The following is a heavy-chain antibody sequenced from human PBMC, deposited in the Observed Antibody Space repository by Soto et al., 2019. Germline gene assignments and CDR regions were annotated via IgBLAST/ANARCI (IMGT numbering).Heavy chain of an antibody. V-gene: IGHV1-18*01. Sequence: QVQLVQSGAEVKKPGASVKVSCKASGYTFTSYGISWVRQAPGQGLEWMGWISAYNGNTNYAQKLQGRVIMTADTSKSTAYMELRSLRSDDTAVYYCARGSYYDFWSGCPTLYYYGMDVWGQGTTVTVSS. CDR2: ISAYNGNT. CDR3: ARGSYYDFWSGCPTLYYYGMDV. D-gene: IGHD3-3*01. CDR1: GYTFTSYG. J-gene: IGHJ6*02.